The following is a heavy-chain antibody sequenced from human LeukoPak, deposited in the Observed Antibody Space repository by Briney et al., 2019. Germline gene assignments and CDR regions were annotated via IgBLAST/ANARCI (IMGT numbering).Heavy chain of an antibody. CDR1: GFTVSSNY. J-gene: IGHJ3*02. CDR2: IYSGGST. V-gene: IGHV3-53*01. D-gene: IGHD6-6*01. CDR3: AKPYSSSPTSDAFDI. Sequence: PGGSLRLSCAASGFTVSSNYMSWVRQAPGKGLEWVSVIYSGGSTYYADSVKGRFTISRDNSKNTLYLQMNSLRAEDTAVYYCAKPYSSSPTSDAFDIWGQGTMVTVSS.